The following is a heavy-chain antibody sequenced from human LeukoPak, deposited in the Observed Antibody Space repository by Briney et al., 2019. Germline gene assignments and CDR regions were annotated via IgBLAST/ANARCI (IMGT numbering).Heavy chain of an antibody. CDR1: GFTFSSYE. CDR3: ARGLTIWYYGDD. CDR2: ISSSGSTI. D-gene: IGHD4-17*01. V-gene: IGHV3-48*03. J-gene: IGHJ4*02. Sequence: PGGSLRLSCAASGFTFSSYEMNWVRQAPGKGLEWVSYISSSGSTIYYADSVKGRFTISRDNAKNSLYLQMNSLRAEDTAVYYCARGLTIWYYGDDCGQVTLVTVSS.